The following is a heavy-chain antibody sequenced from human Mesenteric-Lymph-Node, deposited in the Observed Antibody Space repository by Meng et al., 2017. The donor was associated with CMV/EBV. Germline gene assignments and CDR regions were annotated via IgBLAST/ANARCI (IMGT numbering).Heavy chain of an antibody. CDR1: GGSFSGYY. Sequence: AVYGGSFSGYYWSWIRQPPGKGLEWIGEINHSGSTNYNPSLKSRVTISVDTSKNQFSLKLSSVTAADTAVYYCARDLMAVAGTGIDYWGQGTLVTVSS. CDR3: ARDLMAVAGTGIDY. D-gene: IGHD6-19*01. V-gene: IGHV4-34*01. J-gene: IGHJ4*02. CDR2: INHSGST.